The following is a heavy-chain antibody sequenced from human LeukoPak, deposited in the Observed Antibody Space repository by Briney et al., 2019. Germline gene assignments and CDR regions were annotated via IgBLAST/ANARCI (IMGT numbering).Heavy chain of an antibody. J-gene: IGHJ4*02. CDR3: ARMGTGTILDY. CDR2: IWYDGSNK. V-gene: IGHV3-33*08. CDR1: GFTFSSYA. D-gene: IGHD1-7*01. Sequence: GGSLRLSCAASGFTFSSYAMPWVRQAPGKGLEWVAVIWYDGSNKYYADSVKGRFTISRDNSKNTLYLQMNSLRAEDTAVYYCARMGTGTILDYWGQGTLVTVSS.